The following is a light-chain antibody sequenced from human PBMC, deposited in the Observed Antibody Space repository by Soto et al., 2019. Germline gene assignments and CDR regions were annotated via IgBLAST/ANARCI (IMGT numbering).Light chain of an antibody. CDR3: TSYAGSNIWV. CDR1: SSDVGAYKY. CDR2: EVS. J-gene: IGLJ3*02. V-gene: IGLV2-8*01. Sequence: QSVLTQPPSASGSPGQSVTISCTGTSSDVGAYKYVSWYQQYPGKAPKLMIYEVSKRPSGVPDRFSGSKSCNTASLTVSGLQAEYEADYYCTSYAGSNIWVFGGGTKVTVL.